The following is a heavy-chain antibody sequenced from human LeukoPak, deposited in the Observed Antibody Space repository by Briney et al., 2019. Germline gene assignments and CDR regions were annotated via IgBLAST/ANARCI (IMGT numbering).Heavy chain of an antibody. CDR3: ASGTTDIVVVPATLRNYYFDY. CDR1: GYTFTGYY. CDR2: INPNSGGT. V-gene: IGHV1-2*02. D-gene: IGHD2-2*01. J-gene: IGHJ4*02. Sequence: ASVKVSCKASGYTFTGYYMHWVRQAPGQGLEWMGWINPNSGGTNYAQKFQGRVTMTRDTSISTAYMELSRLRSDDTAVYYCASGTTDIVVVPATLRNYYFDYWGQGTLVTVSS.